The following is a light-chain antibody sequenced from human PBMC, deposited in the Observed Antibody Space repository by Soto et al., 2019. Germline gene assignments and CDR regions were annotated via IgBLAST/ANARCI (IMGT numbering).Light chain of an antibody. V-gene: IGLV1-36*01. J-gene: IGLJ3*02. Sequence: QSVLTQSPSVSGAPRQSVNISCSGNNSNIGSNAVRWYQQLPGKAPKLLMYYNDMLPSGVSDRFSGSKSGTSASLAISGLQSEDEGDYYCATWDDRLTAWVFGGGTKVTVL. CDR2: YND. CDR3: ATWDDRLTAWV. CDR1: NSNIGSNA.